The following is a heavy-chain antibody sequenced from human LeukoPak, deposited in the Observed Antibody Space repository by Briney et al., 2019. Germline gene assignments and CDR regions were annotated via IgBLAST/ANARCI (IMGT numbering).Heavy chain of an antibody. CDR1: GGTFSSYA. Sequence: ASVKVSCKASGGTFSSYAISWVRQVPGQGLEWMGGIIPIFGTANYAQKFQGRVTITADESTSTAYMELSSLRSEDTAVYYCARVTMIVPSYFDYWGQGTLVTVSS. CDR3: ARVTMIVPSYFDY. V-gene: IGHV1-69*01. CDR2: IIPIFGTA. J-gene: IGHJ4*02. D-gene: IGHD3-22*01.